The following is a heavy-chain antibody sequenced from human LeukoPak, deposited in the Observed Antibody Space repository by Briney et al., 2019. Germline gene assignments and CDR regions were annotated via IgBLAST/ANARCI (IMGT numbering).Heavy chain of an antibody. CDR1: GGSMSSGGYS. J-gene: IGHJ5*02. Sequence: PSETLSLTCAVSGGSMSSGGYSWSWIRQPPGKGLEWIGYIYHSGSTYYNPSLKSRVTISVDRSKNQFSLKLSSVTAADTAVYYCAREAPAENWFDPWGQGTLVTVSS. V-gene: IGHV4-30-2*01. CDR2: IYHSGST. CDR3: AREAPAENWFDP.